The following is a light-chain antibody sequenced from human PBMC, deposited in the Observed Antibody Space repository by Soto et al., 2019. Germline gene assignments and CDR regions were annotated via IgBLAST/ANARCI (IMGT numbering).Light chain of an antibody. V-gene: IGKV3-20*01. J-gene: IGKJ1*01. CDR3: QQYGSSQWA. Sequence: EIVLTQSPGTVSLSPGERATLSCRASQSVSSSYVAWYQQKPGQAPRLLIYGASTRATGIPDRFSGSGSGTDFTLTISRLEPEDFAVYYCQQYGSSQWAFGQGTKVEIK. CDR1: QSVSSSY. CDR2: GAS.